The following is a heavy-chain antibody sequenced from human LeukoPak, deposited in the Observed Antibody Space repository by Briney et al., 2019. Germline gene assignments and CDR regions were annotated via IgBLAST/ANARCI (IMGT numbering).Heavy chain of an antibody. J-gene: IGHJ4*02. CDR3: TTGGYYFDY. CDR2: IKSIVDGGTI. Sequence: GGSLRLSCAASGFTFTSHSMNWVRQAPGKGLEWVGRIKSIVDGGTIDYTAPVKGRFTISRDDSKNTVYLQMNGLKTEDTAVYYCTTGGYYFDYWGQGTLVTVSS. CDR1: GFTFTSHS. V-gene: IGHV3-15*01.